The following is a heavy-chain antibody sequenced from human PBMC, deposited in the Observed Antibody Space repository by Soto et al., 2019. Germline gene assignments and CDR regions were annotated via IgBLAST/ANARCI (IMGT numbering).Heavy chain of an antibody. Sequence: ASVKVSCKASGYTFTSYGISWVRQAPGQGLEWMGWISAYNGKTNYAQKLQGRVTMTTDTSTSTAYMELRSLRSDDTAVDYCARSLNRLRDFDWPHFYYYGMDGWGQGTTVTVS. CDR3: ARSLNRLRDFDWPHFYYYGMDG. V-gene: IGHV1-18*01. D-gene: IGHD3-9*01. J-gene: IGHJ6*02. CDR1: GYTFTSYG. CDR2: ISAYNGKT.